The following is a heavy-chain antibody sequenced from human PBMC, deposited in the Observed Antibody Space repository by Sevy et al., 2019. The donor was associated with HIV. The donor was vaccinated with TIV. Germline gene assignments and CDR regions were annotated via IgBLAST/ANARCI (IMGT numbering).Heavy chain of an antibody. D-gene: IGHD3-3*01. CDR3: ARPRFLEWLSSAAFDI. CDR2: IAYDGSNK. Sequence: GGSLRLSCTASGFVFSSYAMHWVRQAPGKGLEWVAFIAYDGSNKNYADSVKGRFTLSRDNSKNTLYLQMNSLAAEDTAVYYCARPRFLEWLSSAAFDIWGQGTMVTVSS. J-gene: IGHJ3*02. CDR1: GFVFSSYA. V-gene: IGHV3-30*04.